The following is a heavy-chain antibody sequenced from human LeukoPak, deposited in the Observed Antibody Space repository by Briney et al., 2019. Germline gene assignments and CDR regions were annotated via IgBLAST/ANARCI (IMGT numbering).Heavy chain of an antibody. CDR3: ARGGYYYDSSGYYTPFDP. CDR1: GGSISSGSYY. CDR2: IYTSEST. J-gene: IGHJ5*02. D-gene: IGHD3-22*01. Sequence: SETLSLTCTVSGGSISSGSYYWSWIRQPAGKGLEWIGRIYTSESTNYNPSLKSRVTISVDTSKNQFSLKLSSVTAADTAVYYCARGGYYYDSSGYYTPFDPWGQGTLVTVSS. V-gene: IGHV4-61*02.